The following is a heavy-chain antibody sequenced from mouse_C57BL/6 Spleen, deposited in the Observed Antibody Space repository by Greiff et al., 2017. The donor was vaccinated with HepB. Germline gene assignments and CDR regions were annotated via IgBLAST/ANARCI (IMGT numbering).Heavy chain of an antibody. D-gene: IGHD3-2*02. CDR2: INPNNGGT. CDR1: GYTFTDYY. CDR3: ARPAQATGFAY. J-gene: IGHJ3*01. Sequence: EVQLQQSGPELVKPGASVKISCKASGYTFTDYYMNWVKQSHGKSLEWIGDINPNNGGTSYNQKFKGKATLTVDKSSSTAYMELRSLTSEDSAVYYCARPAQATGFAYWGQGTLVTVSA. V-gene: IGHV1-26*01.